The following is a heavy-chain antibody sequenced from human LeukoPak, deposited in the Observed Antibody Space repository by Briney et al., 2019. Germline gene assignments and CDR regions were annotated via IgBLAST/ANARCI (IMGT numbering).Heavy chain of an antibody. J-gene: IGHJ4*02. CDR1: GFNFNKNW. CDR3: AKDGEGYEN. V-gene: IGHV3-7*03. Sequence: PGGTLRLSCAASGFNFNKNWMSWVRQAPEKGPEWVANINPNGRDKYYTDSVKGRFTISRDNAKNSLYLQMDSLRVDDTAIYFCAKDGEGYENWGKGTRVTVSS. D-gene: IGHD5-24*01. CDR2: INPNGRDK.